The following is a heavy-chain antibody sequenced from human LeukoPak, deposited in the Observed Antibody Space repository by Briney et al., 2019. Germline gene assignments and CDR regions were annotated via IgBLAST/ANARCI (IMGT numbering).Heavy chain of an antibody. CDR2: TYPGDSDT. V-gene: IGHV5-51*01. CDR3: ARDGGAEYNWFDP. J-gene: IGHJ5*02. Sequence: GESLKIPCKGSGYSFTSYWIGWVRQMPGKGLEWMGITYPGDSDTRYSPSFQGQVTISADKSISTAYLQWSSLKASDTAMYYCARDGGAEYNWFDPWGQGTLVTVSS. CDR1: GYSFTSYW. D-gene: IGHD1-26*01.